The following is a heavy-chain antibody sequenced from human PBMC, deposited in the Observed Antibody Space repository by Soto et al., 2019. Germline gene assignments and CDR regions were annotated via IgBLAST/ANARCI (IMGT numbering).Heavy chain of an antibody. J-gene: IGHJ5*02. CDR1: GYTFTNYG. V-gene: IGHV1-18*01. CDR2: INTYNGNT. D-gene: IGHD3-10*01. CDR3: ARGVGSGTYYNQYNWFDP. Sequence: QVQLVQSGAEVKKPGASVKVSCKASGYTFTNYGISWVRQAPGQGLEWMGWINTYNGNTNHAQKLQGRVTMTTDTSTSTAYMELRSLSSDDTAVYYCARGVGSGTYYNQYNWFDPWGKGTLVTVSS.